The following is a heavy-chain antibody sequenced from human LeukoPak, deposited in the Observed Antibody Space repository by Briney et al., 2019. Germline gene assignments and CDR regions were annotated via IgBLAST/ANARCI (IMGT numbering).Heavy chain of an antibody. J-gene: IGHJ4*02. Sequence: PSETLSLTCTVSGGSISSSSYYWGWIRRPPGKGLEWIGSIYYSGNIYYNPSLKSRVTIFVDTSKNQFSLKLSSVTAADTAVYYCQSRYLEWLLDYWGQGTLVTVSS. CDR2: IYYSGNI. CDR1: GGSISSSSYY. D-gene: IGHD3-3*01. CDR3: QSRYLEWLLDY. V-gene: IGHV4-39*01.